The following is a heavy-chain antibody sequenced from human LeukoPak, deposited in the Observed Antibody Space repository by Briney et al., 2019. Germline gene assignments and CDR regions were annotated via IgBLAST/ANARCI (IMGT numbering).Heavy chain of an antibody. Sequence: TGGSLRLSCAASGFTFSSYAMHWVRQAPGKGLEWVAVISYDGSNKYYADSVKGRFTISRDNSKNTLYLQMNSLRAEDTAVYYCARENQLERPVGYYFDYWGQGTLVTVSS. D-gene: IGHD1-1*01. CDR1: GFTFSSYA. CDR3: ARENQLERPVGYYFDY. J-gene: IGHJ4*02. V-gene: IGHV3-30*04. CDR2: ISYDGSNK.